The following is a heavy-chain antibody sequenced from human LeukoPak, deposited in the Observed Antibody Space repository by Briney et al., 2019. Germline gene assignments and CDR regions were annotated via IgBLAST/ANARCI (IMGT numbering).Heavy chain of an antibody. CDR2: ISSSGSTI. Sequence: LSLTCTVSGGSISSYYWSWIRQPPGKGLEWVSYISSSGSTIYYADSVKGRFTISRDNAKNSLYLQMNSLRAEDTAVYYCARVNGNYDSNGTFDYWGQGTLVTVSS. J-gene: IGHJ4*02. V-gene: IGHV3-11*01. CDR1: GGSISSYY. CDR3: ARVNGNYDSNGTFDY. D-gene: IGHD3-22*01.